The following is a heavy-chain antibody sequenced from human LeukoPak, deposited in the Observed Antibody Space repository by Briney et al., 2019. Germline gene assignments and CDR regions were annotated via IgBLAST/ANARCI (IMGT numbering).Heavy chain of an antibody. D-gene: IGHD2-2*02. Sequence: SETLSLTCTVSGGSISSCYWSWIRQPAGKGLAWIGRIYTSGSTNYNPSLKSRVTMSVDTSKNQFSLKLSSVTAADTAAYYRSRDGRLLYENWFDPWGQGTLVTASS. V-gene: IGHV4-4*07. J-gene: IGHJ5*02. CDR3: SRDGRLLYENWFDP. CDR1: GGSISSCY. CDR2: IYTSGST.